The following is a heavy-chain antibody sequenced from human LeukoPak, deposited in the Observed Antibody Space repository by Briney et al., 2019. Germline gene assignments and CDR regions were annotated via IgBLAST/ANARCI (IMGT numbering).Heavy chain of an antibody. CDR1: GFTFSSNT. J-gene: IGHJ4*02. CDR3: AKDRRDSGYDDC. V-gene: IGHV3-23*01. Sequence: GGSLRLSCAASGFTFSSNTMSWVRQAPGKGLEWVSVISGNGGTTYYADSVKGRFTTSRDNSKNTLYLQMNSLRAEDTAVYYCAKDRRDSGYDDCWGQGTLVTVSS. CDR2: ISGNGGTT. D-gene: IGHD5-12*01.